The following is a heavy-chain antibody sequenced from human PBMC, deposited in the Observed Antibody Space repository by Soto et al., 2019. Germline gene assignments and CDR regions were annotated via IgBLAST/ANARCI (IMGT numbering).Heavy chain of an antibody. CDR3: VKDGVGRIRTWDWCAP. CDR2: IHGDGASS. D-gene: IGHD3-3*02. J-gene: IGHJ5*02. V-gene: IGHV3-23*01. CDR1: GFTFRNYA. Sequence: EVELLESGGGLVEPGGSVRLSCAASGFTFRNYAMYWVRQAPGKGLEWVSAIHGDGASSFYADAVKGRFTVSRDDSKETLYPQMRSLRVDVTAVYYCVKDGVGRIRTWDWCAPWGQGTLVTVAS.